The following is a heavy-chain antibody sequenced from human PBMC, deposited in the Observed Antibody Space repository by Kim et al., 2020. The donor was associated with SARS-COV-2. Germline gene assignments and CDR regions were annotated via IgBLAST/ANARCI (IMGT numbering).Heavy chain of an antibody. CDR2: IYYSGST. V-gene: IGHV4-39*02. J-gene: IGHJ5*02. CDR1: GGSISSSSYY. CDR3: ARDVGYGDLNWFDP. Sequence: SETLSLTCTVSGGSISSSSYYWGWIRQPPGKGLEWIGSIYYSGSTYYNPSLKSRVTISVDTSKNQFSLKLSSVTAADTAVYYCARDVGYGDLNWFDPWGQGTLVTVSS. D-gene: IGHD4-17*01.